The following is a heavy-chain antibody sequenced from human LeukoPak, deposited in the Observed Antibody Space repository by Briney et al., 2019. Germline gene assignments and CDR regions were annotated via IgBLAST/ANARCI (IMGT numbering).Heavy chain of an antibody. D-gene: IGHD4-23*01. Sequence: PSETLSLTCAVYGGSFSGYYWSWIRQPPGKGLEWIGEINHSGSTNYNPSLKSRVTISVDTSKNQFSLKLSSVTAADTAVYYCAGLPTYYGGNGSFDYWGQGTLVTVSS. V-gene: IGHV4-34*01. J-gene: IGHJ4*02. CDR1: GGSFSGYY. CDR3: AGLPTYYGGNGSFDY. CDR2: INHSGST.